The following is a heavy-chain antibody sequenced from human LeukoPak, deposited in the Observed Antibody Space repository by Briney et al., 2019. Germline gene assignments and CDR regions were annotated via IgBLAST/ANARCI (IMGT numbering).Heavy chain of an antibody. J-gene: IGHJ4*02. Sequence: GASVKVSCKASGYTFTGFYIHWVRQAPGQGLEWMGGIIPIFGTANYAQKFQGRVTMTRNTSISTAYMELSSLRSEDTAVYYCARGLAVAAVAGYWGQGTLVTVSS. V-gene: IGHV1-8*02. CDR1: GYTFTGFY. CDR2: IIPIFGTA. D-gene: IGHD6-13*01. CDR3: ARGLAVAAVAGY.